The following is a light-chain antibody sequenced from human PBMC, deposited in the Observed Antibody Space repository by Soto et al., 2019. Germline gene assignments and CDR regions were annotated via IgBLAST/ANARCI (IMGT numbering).Light chain of an antibody. Sequence: EIVLTQSPATLSLSPGERATLSCRASQSVSSYLAWYQQKPGQAPRLLIYDASNRATGIPARFSGSGSGTDFTLTISSLEPEDFAVYYCQQRSNWPSLTLGQGTRMEIK. J-gene: IGKJ5*01. CDR1: QSVSSY. V-gene: IGKV3-11*01. CDR3: QQRSNWPSLT. CDR2: DAS.